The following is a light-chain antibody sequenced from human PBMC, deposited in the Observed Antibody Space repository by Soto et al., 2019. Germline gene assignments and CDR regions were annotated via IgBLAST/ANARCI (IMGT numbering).Light chain of an antibody. J-gene: IGKJ4*02. CDR2: GVS. V-gene: IGKV3-15*01. CDR1: QSVSSN. Sequence: EVVMTQSPATLSVSPGERLTLSCRASQSVSSNLAWYQQKPGQTPRLLIYGVSTRATGVPARFSGSGSGTEFTLTVSSLQYEDFAVYYCQQYSHWPLTFGGGTRVEIK. CDR3: QQYSHWPLT.